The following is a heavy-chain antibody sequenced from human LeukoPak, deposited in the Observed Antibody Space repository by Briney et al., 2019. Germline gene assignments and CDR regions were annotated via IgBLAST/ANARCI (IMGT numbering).Heavy chain of an antibody. J-gene: IGHJ4*02. CDR3: TRDVGYSYGPAGY. D-gene: IGHD5-18*01. CDR2: IYYGGNT. CDR1: GGSISSYY. V-gene: IGHV4-59*12. Sequence: SETLSLTCTISGGSISSYYWSWIRQPPGKGLEWIGSIYYGGNTYYNASLKSRVTISVDTSKNQFSLKLSSVTAADTAVYYCTRDVGYSYGPAGYWGQGTLVTVSS.